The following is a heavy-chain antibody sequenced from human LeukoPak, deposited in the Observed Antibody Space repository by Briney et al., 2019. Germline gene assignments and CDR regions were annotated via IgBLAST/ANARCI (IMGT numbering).Heavy chain of an antibody. J-gene: IGHJ3*02. V-gene: IGHV4-34*01. CDR3: ATANAFDI. Sequence: SETLSLTCAVYGGSFSGYYWNWIRQPPGKGLEWIGEINHSGSTNYNPSLKSRVTISVDTSKNQFSLKLSSVTAADTAVYYCATANAFDIWGQGTMVTVSS. CDR1: GGSFSGYY. CDR2: INHSGST.